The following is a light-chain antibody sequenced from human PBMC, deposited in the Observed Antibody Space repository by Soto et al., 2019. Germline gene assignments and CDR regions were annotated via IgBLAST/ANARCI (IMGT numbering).Light chain of an antibody. V-gene: IGLV1-44*01. CDR2: SSN. CDR3: AAWDDSLNGHI. J-gene: IGLJ1*01. CDR1: SSNIDSNS. Sequence: QSVLTQPHSASGTPGQRVTISCSGSSSNIDSNSVHWFQQVPGTAPKPLIYSSNQRPSGVPERFSGSKSGTSASLAISGLQSEDEADYYCAAWDDSLNGHIFGTGTKLTVL.